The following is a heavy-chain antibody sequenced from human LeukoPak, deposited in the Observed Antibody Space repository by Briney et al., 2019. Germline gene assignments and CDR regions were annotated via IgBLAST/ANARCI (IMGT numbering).Heavy chain of an antibody. J-gene: IGHJ5*02. D-gene: IGHD3-10*01. CDR1: GGSISSSSYY. CDR3: ARHGYYYGSGTSDNNWFDP. CDR2: IYYSGST. Sequence: SETLSLTCTVSGGSISSSSYYWGWIRQPAGKGLEWIGSIYYSGSTYYNPSLKSRVTISVDTSKNQFSLKLSSVTAADTAVYYCARHGYYYGSGTSDNNWFDPWGQGTLVTVSS. V-gene: IGHV4-39*01.